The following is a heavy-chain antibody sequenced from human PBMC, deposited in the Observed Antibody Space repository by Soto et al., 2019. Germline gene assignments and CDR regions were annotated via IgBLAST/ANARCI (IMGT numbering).Heavy chain of an antibody. CDR3: ARALRGYSGYDSRDPFDY. CDR2: IIPIFGTA. CDR1: GGTFSSYA. Sequence: QVQLVQSGAEVQKPGSSVKVSCKASGGTFSSYAISWVRQAPGQGLEWMGGIIPIFGTANYAQKFQGRVTITADESTSTAYMELSSLRSEDTAVYYCARALRGYSGYDSRDPFDYWGQGTLVTVSS. V-gene: IGHV1-69*01. J-gene: IGHJ4*02. D-gene: IGHD5-12*01.